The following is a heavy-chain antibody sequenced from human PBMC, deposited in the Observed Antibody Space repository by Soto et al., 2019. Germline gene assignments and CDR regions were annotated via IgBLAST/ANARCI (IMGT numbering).Heavy chain of an antibody. V-gene: IGHV4-59*01. J-gene: IGHJ6*02. CDR2: IYYSGTT. CDR3: ARDLWGYCGTDCSPMDV. D-gene: IGHD2-21*02. Sequence: PSETLSLTCTVSGGSINNYYWSWIRQPPGKGLEWIGYIYYSGTTNYNPSLKSRVTISVDTSKNQFSLKLNSVTAADTAVYYCARDLWGYCGTDCSPMDVWGQGTTVTVSS. CDR1: GGSINNYY.